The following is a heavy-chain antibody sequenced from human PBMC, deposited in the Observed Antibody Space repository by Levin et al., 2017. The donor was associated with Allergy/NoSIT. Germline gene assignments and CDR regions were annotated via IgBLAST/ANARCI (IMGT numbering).Heavy chain of an antibody. CDR1: GFTFDDYG. CDR2: INWNGGST. Sequence: TGGSLRLSCAASGFTFDDYGMSWVRQAPGKGLEWVSGINWNGGSTGYADSVKGRFTISRDNAKNSLYLQMNSLRAEDTALYHCARVFPTYGDPLWYFDLWGRGTLVTVSS. V-gene: IGHV3-20*01. J-gene: IGHJ2*01. CDR3: ARVFPTYGDPLWYFDL. D-gene: IGHD4-17*01.